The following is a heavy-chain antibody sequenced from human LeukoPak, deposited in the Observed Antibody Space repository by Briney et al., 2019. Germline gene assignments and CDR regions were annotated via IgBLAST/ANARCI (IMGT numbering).Heavy chain of an antibody. CDR2: IYYSGST. D-gene: IGHD3-10*01. Sequence: SETLSLTCTVSGGSISSYYWSWIRQPPGKGLEWIGYIYYSGSTNYNPSLTSRVTISVDTSKNQFSLKLSSVTAADTAVYYCARDRLGYYGSGSYYSFDYWGQGTLVTVSS. CDR3: ARDRLGYYGSGSYYSFDY. CDR1: GGSISSYY. V-gene: IGHV4-59*01. J-gene: IGHJ4*02.